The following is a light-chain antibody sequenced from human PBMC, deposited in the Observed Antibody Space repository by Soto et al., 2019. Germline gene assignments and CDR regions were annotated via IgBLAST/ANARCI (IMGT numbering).Light chain of an antibody. CDR1: QSVSSN. J-gene: IGKJ1*01. CDR3: QQYNDWPPWT. CDR2: GAS. V-gene: IGKV3-15*01. Sequence: EIVMTQFPATLSVSPGERATLSCRASQSVSSNLAWYQQKPGQTPRLLIYGASTRATGIPARFSGSGSGTEFTLTIGSLQSEDFAVYYCQQYNDWPPWTFGQGTKVEIK.